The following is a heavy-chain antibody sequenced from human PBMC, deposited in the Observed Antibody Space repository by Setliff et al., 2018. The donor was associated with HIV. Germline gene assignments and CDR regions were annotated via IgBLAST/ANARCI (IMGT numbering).Heavy chain of an antibody. Sequence: SETLSLTCTVSGGSISSYYCSWIRQPPGEGLEWIGEINPGGTTNYNPSLKRRVTISLDTSKNQFSLRVTSVTAADTALYFCARATGPTYYFDYWGQGTLVTVS. J-gene: IGHJ4*02. V-gene: IGHV4-34*01. CDR3: ARATGPTYYFDY. CDR2: INPGGTT. CDR1: GGSISSYY.